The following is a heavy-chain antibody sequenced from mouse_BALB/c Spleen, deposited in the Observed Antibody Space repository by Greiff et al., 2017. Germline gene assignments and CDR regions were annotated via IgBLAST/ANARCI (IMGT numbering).Heavy chain of an antibody. CDR2: IWAGGST. V-gene: IGHV2-9*02. J-gene: IGHJ4*01. D-gene: IGHD6-1*01. CDR1: GFSLTSYG. CDR3: GRILQSMDY. Sequence: VKLVESGPGLVAPSQSLSITCTVSGFSLTSYGVHWVRQPPGKGLEWLGVIWAGGSTSYNSALMSRLSISKDNSKSQVFLKMNSLQSDDTAMYYCGRILQSMDYWGQGMSVTVSS.